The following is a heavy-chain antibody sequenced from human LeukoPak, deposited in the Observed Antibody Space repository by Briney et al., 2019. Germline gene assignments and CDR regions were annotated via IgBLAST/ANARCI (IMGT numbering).Heavy chain of an antibody. Sequence: PSETLSLTCAVYGGSFSGYYWSWIRQPPGKGLEWVASIGPTGSDRYHADSIKGRFTISRDNANNFLYLQMNSLRAEDTAVYYCATETNGRHYDYWGQGTLLTVSS. CDR1: GGSFSGYY. CDR3: ATETNGRHYDY. V-gene: IGHV3-21*06. CDR2: IGPTGSDR. D-gene: IGHD1-14*01. J-gene: IGHJ4*02.